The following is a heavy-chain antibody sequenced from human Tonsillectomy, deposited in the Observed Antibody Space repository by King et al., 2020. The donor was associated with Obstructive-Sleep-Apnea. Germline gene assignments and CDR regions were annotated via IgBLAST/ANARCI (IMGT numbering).Heavy chain of an antibody. CDR1: GFPFNNAW. J-gene: IGHJ4*02. D-gene: IGHD6-6*01. CDR2: IKRKTDGGTT. Sequence: GGGGGRPGGSLRLSCVASGFPFNNAWMSWVRQAPGKGLEWVGRIKRKTDGGTTDYAAPVKGRFTISRDDSKNTLYLQMNSLKTEDRGVYSCTTGSRLWGQGTQVTVSS. CDR3: TTGSRL. V-gene: IGHV3-15*01.